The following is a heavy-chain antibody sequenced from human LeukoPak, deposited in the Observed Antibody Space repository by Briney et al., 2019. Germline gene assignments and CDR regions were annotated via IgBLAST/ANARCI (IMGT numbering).Heavy chain of an antibody. J-gene: IGHJ6*03. CDR3: ARDKVYYYYYYMDV. CDR2: VNWNGGST. V-gene: IGHV3-20*04. CDR1: GFTFDDYG. Sequence: GGSLRLSCAASGFTFDDYGMSWVRQAPGKGLEWVSGVNWNGGSTGYADSVKGRFTISRDNAKNSPYLQMNSLRAEDTALYYCARDKVYYYYYYMDVWGKGTTVTVSS.